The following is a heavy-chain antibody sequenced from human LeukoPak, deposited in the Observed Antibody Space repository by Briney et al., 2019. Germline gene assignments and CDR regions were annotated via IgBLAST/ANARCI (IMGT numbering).Heavy chain of an antibody. Sequence: SETLSLTCTVSGGSISSYYWSWIRQPPGKGLEWIGYVYYSGSTKYNPSLESRVTMSIDTSTNQFSLKLSSVTAADTAVYYCARDGKSFDYWGQGTLVTVSS. CDR3: ARDGKSFDY. J-gene: IGHJ4*02. CDR1: GGSISSYY. D-gene: IGHD3-16*02. CDR2: VYYSGST. V-gene: IGHV4-59*12.